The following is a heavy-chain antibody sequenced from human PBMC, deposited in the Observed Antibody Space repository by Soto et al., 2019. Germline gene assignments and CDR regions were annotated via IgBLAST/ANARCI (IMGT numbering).Heavy chain of an antibody. D-gene: IGHD2-15*01. V-gene: IGHV3-23*01. CDR3: ARDDHAGYWSGGSCATCFDH. CDR2: ISGSGGST. J-gene: IGHJ4*02. Sequence: EVQLLESGGGLVQPGGSLRLSCAASVFTFSNNAMNWVRQAPGKGLEWVSAISGSGGSTYYADSVKGRFTISRDNSKNTLYRHMNRLRAEDTALYYCARDDHAGYWSGGSCATCFDHWGQGTLVTVPS. CDR1: VFTFSNNA.